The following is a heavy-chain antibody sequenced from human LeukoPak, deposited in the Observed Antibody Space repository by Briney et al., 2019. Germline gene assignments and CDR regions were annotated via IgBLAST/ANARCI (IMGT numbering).Heavy chain of an antibody. CDR2: IYHSGST. CDR3: ARHIVVVPAAIRGENWFDP. V-gene: IGHV4-38-2*02. D-gene: IGHD2-2*02. Sequence: SETLSLTCTVSGGSISSYYWGWIRQPPGKGLEWIGSIYHSGSTYYNPSLKSRVTISVDTSKNQFSLKLSSVTAADTAVYYCARHIVVVPAAIRGENWFDPWGQGTLVTVSS. CDR1: GGSISSYY. J-gene: IGHJ5*02.